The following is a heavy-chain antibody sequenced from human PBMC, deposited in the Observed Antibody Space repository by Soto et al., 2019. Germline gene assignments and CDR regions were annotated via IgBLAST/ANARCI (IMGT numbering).Heavy chain of an antibody. CDR1: GDSVSSPYY. Sequence: QVQLQESGPGLVKPSGTLSLTCAVSGDSVSSPYYWCWVRQPPGKGLEWIGEVFHTGTTSYNPSLRSRVTILMDKSINQFSLDLSSVTAADTAVDYCARSAGWYAVHSWGPGTLVIVSS. D-gene: IGHD6-19*01. J-gene: IGHJ4*02. CDR3: ARSAGWYAVHS. V-gene: IGHV4-4*02. CDR2: VFHTGTT.